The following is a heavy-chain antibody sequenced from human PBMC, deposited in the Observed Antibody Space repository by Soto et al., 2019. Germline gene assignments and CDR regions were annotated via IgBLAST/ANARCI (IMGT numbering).Heavy chain of an antibody. V-gene: IGHV3-30*18. CDR3: AKPVKAFSGGSINWFDP. CDR2: ISYDGSNK. CDR1: GFTFSSYG. D-gene: IGHD2-15*01. J-gene: IGHJ5*02. Sequence: PGGSLTLSCAASGFTFSSYGMHWVRQAPGRGLEWVAVISYDGSNKYYADSVKGRFTISRDNSKNTLYLQMNSLRAEDTAVYYCAKPVKAFSGGSINWFDPWGQG.